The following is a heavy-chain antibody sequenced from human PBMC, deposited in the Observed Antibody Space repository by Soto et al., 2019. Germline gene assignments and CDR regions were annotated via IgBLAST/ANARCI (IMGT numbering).Heavy chain of an antibody. CDR3: ARPGYSYGSYYYGMDV. Sequence: SETLSLTCTVSGGSISSSSYYWGWIRQPPGKGLEWIGSIYYSGSTYYNPSLKSRVTISVDTSKNQFSLKLSSVTAADTAVYYCARPGYSYGSYYYGMDVWGQGTTVTVSS. D-gene: IGHD5-18*01. J-gene: IGHJ6*02. V-gene: IGHV4-39*01. CDR1: GGSISSSSYY. CDR2: IYYSGST.